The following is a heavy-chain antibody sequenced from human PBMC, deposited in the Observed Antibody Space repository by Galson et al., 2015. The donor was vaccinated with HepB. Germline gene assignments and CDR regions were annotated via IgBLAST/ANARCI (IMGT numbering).Heavy chain of an antibody. D-gene: IGHD3-10*01. CDR3: ARDPWFGESSVGNYYYGMDV. Sequence: SLRLSCAASGFTFGSYGMHWVRQAPGKGLEWVAVIWYDGSNKYYADSVKGRFTISRDNSKNTLYLQMNSLRAEDTAVYYCARDPWFGESSVGNYYYGMDVWGQGTTVTVSS. J-gene: IGHJ6*02. CDR2: IWYDGSNK. CDR1: GFTFGSYG. V-gene: IGHV3-33*01.